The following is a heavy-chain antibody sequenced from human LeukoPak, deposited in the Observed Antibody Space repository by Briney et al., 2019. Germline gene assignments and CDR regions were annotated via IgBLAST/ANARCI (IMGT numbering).Heavy chain of an antibody. D-gene: IGHD3-16*02. CDR2: IVVGSGNT. Sequence: GASVKVSCKASGFTFTSSAVQRVRQARGQRLEWIGWIVVGSGNTNYAQKFQERVTITRDMSTSTAYMELSSLRSEDTAVYYCAADRYLLELVFDLWGRGTLVTVSS. V-gene: IGHV1-58*01. J-gene: IGHJ2*01. CDR3: AADRYLLELVFDL. CDR1: GFTFTSSA.